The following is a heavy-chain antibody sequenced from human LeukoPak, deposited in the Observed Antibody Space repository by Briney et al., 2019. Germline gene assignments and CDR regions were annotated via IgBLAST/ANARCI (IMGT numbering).Heavy chain of an antibody. CDR3: ARIVRRRFDL. CDR2: IDDSGST. CDR1: GDSISRYY. D-gene: IGHD2-15*01. V-gene: IGHV4-59*01. J-gene: IGHJ2*01. Sequence: PSETLSFTCTGSGDSISRYYWSWIRQPPGKGLEWVGCIDDSGSTNYNPSLKSRVTMSVDTSKNQFYLKLSSVTAADTAMYYCARIVRRRFDLWGRGTLVTVSS.